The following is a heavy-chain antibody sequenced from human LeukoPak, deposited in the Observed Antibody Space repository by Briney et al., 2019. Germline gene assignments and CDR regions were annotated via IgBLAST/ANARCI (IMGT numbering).Heavy chain of an antibody. CDR3: ARHRAYSSSSPFDY. D-gene: IGHD6-6*01. CDR2: TYYTGST. CDR1: GGSISSLY. V-gene: IGHV4-59*08. J-gene: IGHJ4*02. Sequence: SETLSLTCSVSGGSISSLYWSWIRQPLGKGLEWIGYTYYTGSTNYNPSLKSRVTMFVDMSKNQFSLRLGSVTAADTAVYYCARHRAYSSSSPFDYWGQGTLVTVSS.